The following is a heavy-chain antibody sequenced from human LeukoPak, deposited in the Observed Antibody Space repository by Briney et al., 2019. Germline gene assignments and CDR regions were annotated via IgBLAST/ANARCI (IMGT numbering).Heavy chain of an antibody. Sequence: GGSLRLSCAASGFTFSSYSMNWVRQAPGKGLGWVSYISSRGSAIYYAHSVKGRFTISRDIAKTSLYLQMNSLRAEDTAIYYCARDMEPDAFDIWGQGTMVTVSS. J-gene: IGHJ3*02. V-gene: IGHV3-48*04. CDR3: ARDMEPDAFDI. CDR1: GFTFSSYS. CDR2: ISSRGSAI. D-gene: IGHD1-1*01.